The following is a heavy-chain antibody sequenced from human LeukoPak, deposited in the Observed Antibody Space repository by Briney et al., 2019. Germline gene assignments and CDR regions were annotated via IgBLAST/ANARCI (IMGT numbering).Heavy chain of an antibody. CDR1: SGSIATVSYY. CDR3: ARLPDYDLLTSYPFDY. CDR2: MYYSGST. D-gene: IGHD3-9*01. V-gene: IGHV4-39*01. J-gene: IGHJ4*02. Sequence: PSETLSLTCTVSSGSIATVSYYWGWIRQPPGKALEYTGSMYYSGSTYYNPSLKSRVTISVDTSKNQLSLKLSSVTAADTAVYYCARLPDYDLLTSYPFDYWGQGTLVTVSS.